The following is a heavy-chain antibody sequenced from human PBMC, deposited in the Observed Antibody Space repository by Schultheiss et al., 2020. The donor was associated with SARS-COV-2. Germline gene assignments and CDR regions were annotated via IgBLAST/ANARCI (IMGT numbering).Heavy chain of an antibody. V-gene: IGHV4-34*01. D-gene: IGHD5-18*01. J-gene: IGHJ5*02. CDR3: ARNVYSYGPLNWFDP. Sequence: SQTLSLTCGVYGASLTAYSWGWLRQTPEKGLEWIGEINQSGDTVYNPSLRGRVTISVDTSKNQFSLKLSSVTAADTAVYYCARNVYSYGPLNWFDPWGQGTLVTVSS. CDR1: GASLTAYS. CDR2: INQSGDT.